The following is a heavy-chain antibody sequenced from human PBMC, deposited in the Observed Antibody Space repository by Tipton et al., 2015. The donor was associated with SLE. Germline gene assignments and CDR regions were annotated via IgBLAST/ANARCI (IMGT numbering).Heavy chain of an antibody. CDR3: ARDQTSRWYFS. CDR2: IYYSGSS. CDR1: GASISSGSYL. J-gene: IGHJ5*02. D-gene: IGHD6-13*01. V-gene: IGHV4-31*03. Sequence: LRLSCTVSGASISSGSYLWSWIRQHPGKGLEWIGNIYYSGSSYYNASLKSRVTMSIDTSKNQFYLELNSVTAADTAVYYCARDQTSRWYFSWGRGTLVTVSS.